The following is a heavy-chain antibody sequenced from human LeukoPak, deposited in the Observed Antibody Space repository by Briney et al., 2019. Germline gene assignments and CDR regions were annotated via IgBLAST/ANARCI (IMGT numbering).Heavy chain of an antibody. J-gene: IGHJ4*02. CDR3: ARPRLGYSSSGSPFDY. CDR1: GFTFSSYE. D-gene: IGHD6-13*01. CDR2: ISSSGSTI. V-gene: IGHV3-48*03. Sequence: GGSLRLSCAASGFTFSSYEMNWVRQAPGKGLEWVSYISSSGSTIYYADSVKGRFTISRDNAKNSLYLQMNSLRADDTAVYYCARPRLGYSSSGSPFDYWGQGTLVTVSS.